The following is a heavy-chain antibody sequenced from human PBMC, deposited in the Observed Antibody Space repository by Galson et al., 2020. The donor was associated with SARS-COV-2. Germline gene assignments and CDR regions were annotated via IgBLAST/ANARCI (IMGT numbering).Heavy chain of an antibody. D-gene: IGHD6-13*01. CDR1: GFSPRTNGMR. V-gene: IGHV2-70*04. CDR3: ARAPGYSSSWFGYFDH. Sequence: GSGLTLVTPTQPLTLTCTFSGFSPRTNGMRVTWIRQPPGKALEWLARIDWDDDKFYSTSLKTRLTISKDTSKNQVVLTMTNMDPVDTATYYCARAPGYSSSWFGYFDHWGLGTLVTVSS. CDR2: IDWDDDK. J-gene: IGHJ4*02.